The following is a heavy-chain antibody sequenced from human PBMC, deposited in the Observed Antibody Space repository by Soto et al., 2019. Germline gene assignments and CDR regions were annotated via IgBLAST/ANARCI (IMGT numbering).Heavy chain of an antibody. Sequence: SETLSLTCTVSGGSISSGGYYWSWIRQHQGKGLEWIGYIYYSGSTYYNPSLKSRVTISVDTSKNQFSLKLSSVTAADTAVYYCARVLRLLANWNDEEPYYFDYWGQGTLVTVSS. D-gene: IGHD1-20*01. CDR3: ARVLRLLANWNDEEPYYFDY. CDR1: GGSISSGGYY. J-gene: IGHJ4*02. V-gene: IGHV4-31*03. CDR2: IYYSGST.